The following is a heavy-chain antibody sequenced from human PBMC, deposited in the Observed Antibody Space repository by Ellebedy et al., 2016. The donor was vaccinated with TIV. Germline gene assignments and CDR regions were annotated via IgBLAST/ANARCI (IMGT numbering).Heavy chain of an antibody. Sequence: SETLSLXXTVSGGSISSYYWSWIRQPPGKGLEWIGYIYYSGSTNYNPSLKSRVTISVDTSKNQFSLKLSSVTAADTAVYYCARVDSDWGSNYFDYWGQGTLVTVSS. CDR2: IYYSGST. CDR3: ARVDSDWGSNYFDY. V-gene: IGHV4-59*01. D-gene: IGHD2-21*02. J-gene: IGHJ4*02. CDR1: GGSISSYY.